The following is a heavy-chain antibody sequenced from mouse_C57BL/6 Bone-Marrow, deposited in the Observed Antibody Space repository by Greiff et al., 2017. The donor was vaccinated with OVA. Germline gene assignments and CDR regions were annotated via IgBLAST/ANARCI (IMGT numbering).Heavy chain of an antibody. V-gene: IGHV5-12*01. CDR2: ISNGGGST. CDR1: GFTFSDYY. J-gene: IGHJ1*03. D-gene: IGHD2-2*01. Sequence: EVQVVESGGGLVQPGGSLKLSCAASGFTFSDYYMYWVRQTPEKRLEWVAYISNGGGSTYYPDTVKGRFTISRDNAKNTLYLQMSRLKSEDTAMYYCARQRGMVTRYFDVWGTGTTVTVSS. CDR3: ARQRGMVTRYFDV.